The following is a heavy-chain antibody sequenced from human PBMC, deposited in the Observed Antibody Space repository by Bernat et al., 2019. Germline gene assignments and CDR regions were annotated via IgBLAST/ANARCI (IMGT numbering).Heavy chain of an antibody. CDR1: GFTFSNYW. J-gene: IGHJ5*02. CDR2: INNDGSTT. V-gene: IGHV3-74*01. CDR3: ARPRDLGLNSFDP. Sequence: EVQLVESGGGLVQPGGSLRLSCAASGFTFSNYWMHWVRQAPGKGLVWVSRINNDGSTTNYADSVRGRFTISRDNAKNTLYLQMNSLRVEDTAVYYCARPRDLGLNSFDPWGQGTLVIVSS. D-gene: IGHD1/OR15-1a*01.